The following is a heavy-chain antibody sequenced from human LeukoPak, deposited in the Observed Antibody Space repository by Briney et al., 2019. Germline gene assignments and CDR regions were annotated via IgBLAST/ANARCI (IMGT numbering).Heavy chain of an antibody. D-gene: IGHD6-13*01. Sequence: SETLSLTCTVSGGSISSYYWSWIRQPPGKGLEWIGYIYYSGSTNYNPSLKSRVTISVDTSKNQFSLKLSSVTAADTAVYYCARRGGRSSWYKNVWGQGTLVTVSS. CDR3: ARRGGRSSWYKNV. CDR2: IYYSGST. V-gene: IGHV4-59*12. CDR1: GGSISSYY. J-gene: IGHJ4*02.